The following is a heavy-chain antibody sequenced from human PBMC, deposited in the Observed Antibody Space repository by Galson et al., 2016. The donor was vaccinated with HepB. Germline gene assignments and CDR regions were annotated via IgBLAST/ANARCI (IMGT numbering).Heavy chain of an antibody. Sequence: QSGAEVKKPGESLRISCKASGYSFTNYWINWVRQMPGKGLQWMGRIDPTDSQTNYSPSFQGHVTISADKSISTAYLQWSSLKASDTALYYCSRLDSSTYYGGYYGMDVWGQGTTVTVSS. J-gene: IGHJ6*02. CDR3: SRLDSSTYYGGYYGMDV. V-gene: IGHV5-10-1*01. D-gene: IGHD3-22*01. CDR2: IDPTDSQT. CDR1: GYSFTNYW.